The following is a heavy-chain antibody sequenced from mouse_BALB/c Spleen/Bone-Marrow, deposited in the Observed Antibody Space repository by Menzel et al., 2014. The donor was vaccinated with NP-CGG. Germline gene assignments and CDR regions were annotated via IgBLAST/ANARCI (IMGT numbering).Heavy chain of an antibody. V-gene: IGHV1-9*01. J-gene: IGHJ4*01. Sequence: VQGVESGAELMKPGASVKISCKATGYTFSNYWIEWIKQRPGHGLEWIGEILPGSGSSNYNEKLKGKATFTADTSSNTAYMQLSSLTSEDSDVYYCARTADGYYYAMDYWGQGTSVTVSS. CDR2: ILPGSGSS. D-gene: IGHD2-3*01. CDR3: ARTADGYYYAMDY. CDR1: GYTFSNYW.